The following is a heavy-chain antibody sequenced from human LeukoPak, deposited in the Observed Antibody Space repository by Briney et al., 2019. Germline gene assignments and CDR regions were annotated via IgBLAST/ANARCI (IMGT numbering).Heavy chain of an antibody. J-gene: IGHJ5*02. D-gene: IGHD2-2*01. Sequence: SETLSLTCTVSGGTISSGDYDWSWIRQPPGKGLEWIGYIYYSGSTYYNPSLKSRVTISVDTSKNQFSLKLSSVTAADTAVYYCARETSRSTSRYRVWFDPWGQGTLVTVSS. CDR2: IYYSGST. CDR1: GGTISSGDYD. CDR3: ARETSRSTSRYRVWFDP. V-gene: IGHV4-30-4*08.